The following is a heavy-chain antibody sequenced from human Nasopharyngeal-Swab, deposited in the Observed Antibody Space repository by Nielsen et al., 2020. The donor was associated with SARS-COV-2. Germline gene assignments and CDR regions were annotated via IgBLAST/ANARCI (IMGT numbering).Heavy chain of an antibody. D-gene: IGHD2-15*01. Sequence: GESLKISCAASGFTFSDSAIHWVRQASGKGLEWVGRIRSKGNNYATAYAASVKGRFTIFRDEPTNTAYLQMNSLKTEDTAMYYCTRCGGGCYSGRDYWGQGTLVTVSS. CDR2: IRSKGNNYAT. CDR3: TRCGGGCYSGRDY. CDR1: GFTFSDSA. J-gene: IGHJ4*02. V-gene: IGHV3-73*01.